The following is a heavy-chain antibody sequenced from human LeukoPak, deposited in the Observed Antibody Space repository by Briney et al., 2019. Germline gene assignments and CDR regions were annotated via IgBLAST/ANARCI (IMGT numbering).Heavy chain of an antibody. V-gene: IGHV3-7*01. Sequence: GGSLRLSWAASGFTFNTYWMSWVRQAPGKGLEWVAVIKQDGSEKYYVDSVKGRFTISRDNAKNSLYLQMNSLRAEDTAVYYCARDWASGYSYGYYFDYWGQGTLVTVSS. CDR3: ARDWASGYSYGYYFDY. J-gene: IGHJ4*02. CDR2: IKQDGSEK. CDR1: GFTFNTYW. D-gene: IGHD5-18*01.